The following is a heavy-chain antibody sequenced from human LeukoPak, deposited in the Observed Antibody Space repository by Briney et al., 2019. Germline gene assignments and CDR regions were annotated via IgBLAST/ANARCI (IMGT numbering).Heavy chain of an antibody. CDR3: ARRGYDSLDY. CDR2: IYYSGST. J-gene: IGHJ4*02. D-gene: IGHD5-12*01. Sequence: SETLSPTCTVSGGSISSSSYYWGWIRQPPGKGLEWIGSIYYSGSTYYNPSLKSRVTISVDTSKNQFSLKLSSVTAADTAVYYCARRGYDSLDYWGQGTLVTVSS. CDR1: GGSISSSSYY. V-gene: IGHV4-39*01.